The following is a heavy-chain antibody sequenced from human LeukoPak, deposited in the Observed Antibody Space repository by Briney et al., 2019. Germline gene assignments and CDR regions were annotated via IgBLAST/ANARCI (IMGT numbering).Heavy chain of an antibody. D-gene: IGHD3-10*01. Sequence: GASVKVSCKASGYTFTGYYMHWVRQAPRQGLEWMGWINPNSGGTNYAQKFQGRVTMTRDTSISTAYMELSRLRSDDTAVYYCARDKITMVRGPHYYYYGMDVWGQGTTVTVSS. CDR3: ARDKITMVRGPHYYYYGMDV. CDR1: GYTFTGYY. J-gene: IGHJ6*02. V-gene: IGHV1-2*02. CDR2: INPNSGGT.